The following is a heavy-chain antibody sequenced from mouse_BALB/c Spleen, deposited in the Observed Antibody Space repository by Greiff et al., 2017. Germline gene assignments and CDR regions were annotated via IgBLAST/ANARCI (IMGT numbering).Heavy chain of an antibody. V-gene: IGHV5-6*01. J-gene: IGHJ4*01. D-gene: IGHD2-2*01. CDR3: ARHNYGYLYYAMDY. CDR2: ISSGGSYT. CDR1: GFTFSSYG. Sequence: EVKLMESGVDLVKPGGSLKLSCAASGFTFSSYGMSWVRQTPDKRLEWVATISSGGSYTYYPDSVKGRFTISRDNAKNTLYLQMSSLKSEDTAMYYCARHNYGYLYYAMDYWGQGTSVTVSS.